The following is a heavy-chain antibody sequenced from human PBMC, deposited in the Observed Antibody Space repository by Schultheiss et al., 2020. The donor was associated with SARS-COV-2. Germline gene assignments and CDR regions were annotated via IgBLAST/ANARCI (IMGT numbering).Heavy chain of an antibody. V-gene: IGHV1-8*02. CDR3: ARGGYGAMGDY. CDR1: GYTFTSYA. Sequence: ASVKVSCKASGYTFTSYAMNWVRQATGQGLEWMGWMNPSSGNTGYAHKFQGRVTMTRNTSISTAYMALSTLRSEDTAVYYCARGGYGAMGDYWGQGTLVTVSS. J-gene: IGHJ4*02. CDR2: MNPSSGNT. D-gene: IGHD4/OR15-4a*01.